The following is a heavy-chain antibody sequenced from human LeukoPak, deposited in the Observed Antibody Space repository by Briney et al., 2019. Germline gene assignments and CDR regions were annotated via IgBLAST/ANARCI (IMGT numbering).Heavy chain of an antibody. Sequence: GSLRLSCSASGFPFSGYGMDWVRQAPGKGLEWVAFVRYDGITKFYAHSVTGRFTISRDNSKNTLYLQMNSLRAEDTAVYYCATDVTVTGGTYWGQGTLVTVSS. J-gene: IGHJ4*02. CDR2: VRYDGITK. CDR1: GFPFSGYG. D-gene: IGHD6-19*01. CDR3: ATDVTVTGGTY. V-gene: IGHV3-30*02.